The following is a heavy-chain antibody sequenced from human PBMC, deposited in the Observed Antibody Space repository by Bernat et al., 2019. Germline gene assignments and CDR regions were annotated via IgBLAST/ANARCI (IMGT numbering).Heavy chain of an antibody. V-gene: IGHV3-23*01. Sequence: EVQLLESGGDLVQPGGSLRLSCAASGFTFSSYGMSWVRQAPGKGLAWVSSISGSGGTTYYADSVKGRFTISRDNSKNTLYLRMDRLRAEDTAVYYCAKALVFLADSAKGAWFDPWGQGTLVTVSS. J-gene: IGHJ5*02. CDR2: ISGSGGTT. D-gene: IGHD6-19*01. CDR1: GFTFSSYG. CDR3: AKALVFLADSAKGAWFDP.